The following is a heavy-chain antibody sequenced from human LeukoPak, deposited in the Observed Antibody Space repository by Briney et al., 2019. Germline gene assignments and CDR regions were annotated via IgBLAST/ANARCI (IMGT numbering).Heavy chain of an antibody. Sequence: GGSLRLSCAASGFTFSSYGMHWVRQAPGKGLEWVAFIRYDGSNKYYADSVKGRFTISRDNSKNTLYLQMNSLRAEDTAVYYCAKDRITMIGNYFAYWGQGTLVTVSS. CDR1: GFTFSSYG. CDR3: AKDRITMIGNYFAY. V-gene: IGHV3-30*02. CDR2: IRYDGSNK. J-gene: IGHJ4*02. D-gene: IGHD3-22*01.